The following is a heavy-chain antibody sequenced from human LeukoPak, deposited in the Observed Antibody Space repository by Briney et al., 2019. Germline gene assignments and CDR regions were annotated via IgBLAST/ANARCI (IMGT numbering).Heavy chain of an antibody. V-gene: IGHV1-69*13. Sequence: ASVKVSCKASGGTFSSYAIGWVRQAPGQGLEWMGGIIPIFGTANYAQKFQGRVTITADESTSTAYMELSSLRSEDTAVYYCARGPIVGLMVYAYFDYWGQGTLVTVSS. CDR2: IIPIFGTA. J-gene: IGHJ4*02. D-gene: IGHD2-8*01. CDR3: ARGPIVGLMVYAYFDY. CDR1: GGTFSSYA.